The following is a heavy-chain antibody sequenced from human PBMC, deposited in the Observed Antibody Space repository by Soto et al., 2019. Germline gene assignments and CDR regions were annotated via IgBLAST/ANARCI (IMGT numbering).Heavy chain of an antibody. Sequence: QVQLQESGPGLVKPSQTLSLTCTVSGGSISSGDYYWSWIRQPPGKGLEWIGYIYYSGSTYYNPSLKSRVTISVDTYKNQFSLKLSSVTAADTAVYYCARDPFSGTGPGNWFDPWGQGTLVTVSS. J-gene: IGHJ5*02. V-gene: IGHV4-30-4*01. CDR3: ARDPFSGTGPGNWFDP. CDR2: IYYSGST. D-gene: IGHD1-1*01. CDR1: GGSISSGDYY.